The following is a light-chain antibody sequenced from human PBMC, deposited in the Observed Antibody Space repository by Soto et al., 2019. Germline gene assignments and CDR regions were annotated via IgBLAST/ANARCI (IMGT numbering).Light chain of an antibody. CDR3: CSYAGSSILV. V-gene: IGLV2-23*02. Sequence: QSVLTQPASVSGSPGQSITISCTGTSSDVGSYNLVSWYQHLPGKAPKLIIYEVTERPSGISNRFSGSKSGNTASLTISGLQGEDEADYYCCSYAGSSILVFGGGIKLTVL. CDR2: EVT. CDR1: SSDVGSYNL. J-gene: IGLJ3*02.